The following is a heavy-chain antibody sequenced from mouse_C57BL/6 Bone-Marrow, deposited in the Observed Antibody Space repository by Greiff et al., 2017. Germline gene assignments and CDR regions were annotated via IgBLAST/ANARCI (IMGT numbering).Heavy chain of an antibody. Sequence: EVQLQQSGPELVKPGASVKIPCKASGYTFTDYNMDWVKQSHGKSLEWIGVINPNNGGTIYNQKFKGKATLTVDKSSSTAYMELRSLTSEDTAVYTGARRASSFAYWGQGTLVTVSA. CDR2: INPNNGGT. CDR3: ARRASSFAY. CDR1: GYTFTDYN. J-gene: IGHJ3*01. V-gene: IGHV1-18*01. D-gene: IGHD3-3*01.